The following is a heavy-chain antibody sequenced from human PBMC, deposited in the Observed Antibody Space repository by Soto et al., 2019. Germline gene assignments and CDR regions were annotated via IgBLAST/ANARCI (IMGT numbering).Heavy chain of an antibody. CDR2: ISAYNGNT. Sequence: QVQLVQSGAEVKKPGASVKVSCKASGYTFTNYAFSWVRQAPGQGLEWMGWISAYNGNTNYPQKLQGRVTMPSDTSTSTAYMGLRSLRSEDNAVSYGASDLEAAGPFDCWGQGTLVTVSS. CDR1: GYTFTNYA. V-gene: IGHV1-18*01. CDR3: ASDLEAAGPFDC. D-gene: IGHD6-13*01. J-gene: IGHJ4*02.